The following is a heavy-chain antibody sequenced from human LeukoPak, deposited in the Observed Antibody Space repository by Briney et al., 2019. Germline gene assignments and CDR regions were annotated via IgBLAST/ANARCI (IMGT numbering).Heavy chain of an antibody. Sequence: PGGSLRLSCAASGFTFSSYSMNWVRQAPGKGLEWVSYISSSSSTIYYADSVKGRFTISRDNAKNSLYRQMNSLRAEDTAVYYCARNYSSPDYYYYYMDVWGKGTTVTVSS. D-gene: IGHD6-13*01. V-gene: IGHV3-48*04. J-gene: IGHJ6*03. CDR3: ARNYSSPDYYYYYMDV. CDR1: GFTFSSYS. CDR2: ISSSSSTI.